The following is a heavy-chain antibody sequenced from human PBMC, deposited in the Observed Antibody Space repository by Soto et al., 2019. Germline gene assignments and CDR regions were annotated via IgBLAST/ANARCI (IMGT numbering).Heavy chain of an antibody. CDR2: IYPGDSDT. D-gene: IGHD3-3*01. CDR1: GYSFTSYW. CDR3: ARMGYDFWSGYANGMDV. Sequence: GESLKISCKGSGYSFTSYWIGWVRQMPGKGLGWMGIIYPGDSDTRYSPSFQGQVTISADKSISTAYLQWSSLKASDTAMYYCARMGYDFWSGYANGMDVWGQGTTVTVSS. V-gene: IGHV5-51*01. J-gene: IGHJ6*02.